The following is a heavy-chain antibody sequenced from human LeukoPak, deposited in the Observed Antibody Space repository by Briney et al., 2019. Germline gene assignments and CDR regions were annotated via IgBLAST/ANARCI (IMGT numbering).Heavy chain of an antibody. J-gene: IGHJ4*02. Sequence: GASVTASFTASGGTFISYAISWVRQAPGQGLEWMGRIIPIFGTANYAQKFQGRVTITADKSTSTAYMELSSLRSEDTAVYYCAISYSYGHSRGDYWGQGTLVTVSS. V-gene: IGHV1-69*06. CDR2: IIPIFGTA. D-gene: IGHD5-18*01. CDR1: GGTFISYA. CDR3: AISYSYGHSRGDY.